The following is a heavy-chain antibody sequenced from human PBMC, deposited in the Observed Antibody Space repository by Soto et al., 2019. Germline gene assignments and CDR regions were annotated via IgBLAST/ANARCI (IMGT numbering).Heavy chain of an antibody. CDR1: GFAFSSYA. CDR3: AKEHSSGSYVDH. J-gene: IGHJ4*02. CDR2: ISGSGGST. D-gene: IGHD6-19*01. Sequence: PGGSLRVSCAASGFAFSSYAMSWVRQAPGKGLEWVSAISGSGGSTYYADSVKGRFTISRDNSKNTLYLQMNSLRAEDTAVYYCAKEHSSGSYVDHWGQGTLVTRSS. V-gene: IGHV3-23*01.